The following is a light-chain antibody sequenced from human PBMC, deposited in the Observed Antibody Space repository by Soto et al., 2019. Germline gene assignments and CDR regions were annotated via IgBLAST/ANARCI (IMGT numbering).Light chain of an antibody. CDR1: QTVRKNY. Sequence: EFVLTQSPGPLSLSLGARGTLSCRSGQTVRKNYLAWYQQKPGQDPRLLIDEASSRATGIPDRFSGGGSGTDFTLTISRLEPEDFAVYYCQQFSSYPLTFGGGTKVDIK. J-gene: IGKJ4*01. CDR2: EAS. CDR3: QQFSSYPLT. V-gene: IGKV3-20*01.